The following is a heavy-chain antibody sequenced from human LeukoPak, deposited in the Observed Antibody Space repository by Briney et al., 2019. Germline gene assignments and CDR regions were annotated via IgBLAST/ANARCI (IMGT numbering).Heavy chain of an antibody. Sequence: GASVKVSCKASGYTFTGYYMHWVRQAPGQGLEWMGWINPNSGGTNYAQKFQGRVTMTRDTSISTAYMELSRLRSDDTAVYYCARDPIAAAGHHRPWGYYYYMDVWGKGTTVTVSS. V-gene: IGHV1-2*02. J-gene: IGHJ6*03. CDR2: INPNSGGT. CDR3: ARDPIAAAGHHRPWGYYYYMDV. D-gene: IGHD6-13*01. CDR1: GYTFTGYY.